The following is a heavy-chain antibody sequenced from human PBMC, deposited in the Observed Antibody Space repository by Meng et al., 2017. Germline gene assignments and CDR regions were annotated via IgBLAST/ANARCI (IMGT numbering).Heavy chain of an antibody. CDR1: GFTFSSYW. CDR2: IKQDGSEK. J-gene: IGHJ6*02. D-gene: IGHD3-22*01. V-gene: IGHV3-7*01. Sequence: GESLKISCAASGFTFSSYWMSWVRQAPGKGLEWVANIKQDGSEKYYVDSVKGRFTISRDNAKNSLYLQMNSLRAEDTAVYYCARDPVILKTYYYDSSGYYPGYYYYGMDVCGQGTTVTVSS. CDR3: ARDPVILKTYYYDSSGYYPGYYYYGMDV.